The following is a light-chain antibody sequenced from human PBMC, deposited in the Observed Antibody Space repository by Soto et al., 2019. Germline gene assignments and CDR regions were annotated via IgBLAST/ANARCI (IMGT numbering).Light chain of an antibody. CDR2: DAS. CDR1: QSVSSY. CDR3: HPRSNCPPTN. J-gene: IGKJ5*01. Sequence: EIVLTQSPATLSLSPGERATLSCRASQSVSSYLAWYQQKPGQAPRLLIYDASNRATGIPARFSGSGSGTDFTLTTNSLEPEEYAIHYVHPRSNCPPTNFAEGTRLEIK. V-gene: IGKV3-11*01.